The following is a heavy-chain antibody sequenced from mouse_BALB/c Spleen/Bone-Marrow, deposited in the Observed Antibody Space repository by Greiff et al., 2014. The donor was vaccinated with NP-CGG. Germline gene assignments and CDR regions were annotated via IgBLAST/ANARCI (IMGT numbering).Heavy chain of an antibody. V-gene: IGHV7-3*02. CDR2: IRNKPNGYTT. D-gene: IGHD5-1*01. J-gene: IGHJ2*01. CDR1: GFTFTDYF. CDR3: ARDYSGYFDF. Sequence: VQLKESGGGLVQPGGSLRLSCTTSGFTFTDYFMTWVRQPPGKALEWLGFIRNKPNGYTTEYNPSVKGRFTISRDNSQGILYLQMNTLRAEDRAIYYCARDYSGYFDFWGQGTPLTVSS.